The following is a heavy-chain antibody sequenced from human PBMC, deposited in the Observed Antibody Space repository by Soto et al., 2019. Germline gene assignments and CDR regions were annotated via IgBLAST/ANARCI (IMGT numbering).Heavy chain of an antibody. CDR3: ARDSQDSGYDLVYYYGMDV. D-gene: IGHD5-12*01. J-gene: IGHJ6*02. Sequence: QVQLVQSGAEVKKPGSSVKVSCKASGGTFSSYTISWVRQAPGQGLEWMGRIIPILGIANYAQKFQGRVTITADKSTSTAYMELSSLRSEDTAVYYCARDSQDSGYDLVYYYGMDVWGQGTTVTVSS. CDR2: IIPILGIA. CDR1: GGTFSSYT. V-gene: IGHV1-69*08.